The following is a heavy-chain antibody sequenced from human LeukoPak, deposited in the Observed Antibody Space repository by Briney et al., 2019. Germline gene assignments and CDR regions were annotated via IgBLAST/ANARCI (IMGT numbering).Heavy chain of an antibody. CDR3: ARGAEYHLLYYFDY. Sequence: GASVKVSCKASGYTFTGYYMHWVRQAPGQGLEWMGWINPNSGGTNYAQKFQGRVTMTRDTSISTAYMELSRLRSEDTAVYYCARGAEYHLLYYFDYWGQGTLVTVSS. J-gene: IGHJ4*02. D-gene: IGHD2-2*01. CDR2: INPNSGGT. CDR1: GYTFTGYY. V-gene: IGHV1-2*02.